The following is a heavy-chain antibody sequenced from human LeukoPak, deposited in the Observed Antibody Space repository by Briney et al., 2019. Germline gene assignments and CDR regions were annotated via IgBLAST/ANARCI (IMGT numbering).Heavy chain of an antibody. D-gene: IGHD6-6*01. J-gene: IGHJ4*02. CDR3: ARVSARHFDY. CDR1: GGSISSYY. CDR2: IYYSGST. V-gene: IGHV4-59*01. Sequence: SETLSLTCTVSGGSISSYYGSWIRQPPGKGLEWIGYIYYSGSTNYNPSLKSRVTISVDTSKNQFSLKLSSVTAADTAVYYCARVSARHFDYWGQGTLVTVSS.